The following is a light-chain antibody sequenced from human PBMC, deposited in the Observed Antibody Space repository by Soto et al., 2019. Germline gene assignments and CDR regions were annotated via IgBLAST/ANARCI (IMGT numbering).Light chain of an antibody. CDR2: DAS. CDR1: QDISNY. CDR3: QQSYSTRIT. J-gene: IGKJ5*01. Sequence: DIQMTQSPSSLSASVGDRVTITCQASQDISNYLNWYQQKPGKAPKLLIYDASSLQSGVPSRFSGSGSGTDFTLTISSLQPEDFATYYCQQSYSTRITFGQGTRLEIK. V-gene: IGKV1-39*01.